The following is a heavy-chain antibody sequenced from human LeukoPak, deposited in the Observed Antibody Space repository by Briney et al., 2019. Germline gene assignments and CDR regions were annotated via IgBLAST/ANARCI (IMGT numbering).Heavy chain of an antibody. CDR3: ARGASVDRTYNYYDY. Sequence: GGSLRLSCAASGFTFNSYAMSWVRQAPGKELEWVSAISGSGGSTYYADSVKGRFTISRDNAKNTLYLQMNSLRAEDTAVYYCARGASVDRTYNYYDYRGQGTLVTVSS. CDR2: ISGSGGST. CDR1: GFTFNSYA. V-gene: IGHV3-23*01. D-gene: IGHD5-24*01. J-gene: IGHJ4*02.